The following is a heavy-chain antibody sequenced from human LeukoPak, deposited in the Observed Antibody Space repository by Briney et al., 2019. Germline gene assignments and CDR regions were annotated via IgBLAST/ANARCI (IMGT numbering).Heavy chain of an antibody. CDR2: INPNSGGT. J-gene: IGHJ3*02. CDR3: ASAVMITFGESAFDI. D-gene: IGHD3-16*01. V-gene: IGHV1-2*02. CDR1: GYTFTGYY. Sequence: APVKVSCKASGYTFTGYYMHWVRQAPGQGLEWMGWINPNSGGTNYAQKFQGRVTMTRDTSISTAYMELSRLRSDDTAVYYSASAVMITFGESAFDIWGQGTMVTVSS.